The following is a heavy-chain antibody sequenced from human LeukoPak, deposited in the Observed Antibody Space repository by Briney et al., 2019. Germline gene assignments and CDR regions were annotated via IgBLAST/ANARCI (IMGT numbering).Heavy chain of an antibody. CDR2: INPTSGGT. D-gene: IGHD5-12*01. CDR3: ARGDYSAYTGAFDI. J-gene: IGHJ3*02. Sequence: ASVKVSCKASRYTFRGYYMHWVRQAPGHGLEWMGWINPTSGGTNYAQKFQGRVTMTRDTSINTGYMDLSSLGSDDTAFYYCARGDYSAYTGAFDIWGQGTMVTVSP. V-gene: IGHV1-2*02. CDR1: RYTFRGYY.